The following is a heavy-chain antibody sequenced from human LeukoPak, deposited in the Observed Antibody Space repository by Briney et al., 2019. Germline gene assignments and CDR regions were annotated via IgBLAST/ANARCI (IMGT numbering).Heavy chain of an antibody. CDR2: ISYSGST. J-gene: IGHJ5*02. Sequence: SETLSLTCTVSGGSISTYYWGWIRQPPGKGLEWIGSISYSGSTYYNPSLKSRVTISADTSKNQFSLNLNSVTAADTAVYYCARRVDGAYGNCFYPWGQGTLVTVSS. CDR1: GGSISTYY. V-gene: IGHV4-39*01. D-gene: IGHD4-17*01. CDR3: ARRVDGAYGNCFYP.